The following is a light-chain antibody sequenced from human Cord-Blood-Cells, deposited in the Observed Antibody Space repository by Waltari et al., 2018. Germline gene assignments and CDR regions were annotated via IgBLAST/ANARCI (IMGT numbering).Light chain of an antibody. Sequence: QSVLTQPPSASGTPGQRVTISCSGSSSNIGSNTVNWYQQLPGTAPKLLIYSNNQRPSGVPARFSGSKSGTSASLAISGLQSEDEADYYCAAWDDSLNGSNYVFGTGTKVTVL. J-gene: IGLJ1*01. V-gene: IGLV1-44*01. CDR2: SNN. CDR3: AAWDDSLNGSNYV. CDR1: SSNIGSNT.